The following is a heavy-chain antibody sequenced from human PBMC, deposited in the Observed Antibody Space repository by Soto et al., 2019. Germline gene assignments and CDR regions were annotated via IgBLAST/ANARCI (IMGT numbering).Heavy chain of an antibody. CDR3: VKSERTIFGEDAFDI. V-gene: IGHV3-64D*06. Sequence: PSETLSLSCSASGFTFSSYAMHWVRQAPGKGLEYVSAISSNGGSTYYADSVKGRFTISRDNSKNTLYLQMSSLRAEDTAVYYCVKSERTIFGEDAFDIWGQGTMVTVSS. J-gene: IGHJ3*02. CDR2: ISSNGGST. CDR1: GFTFSSYA. D-gene: IGHD3-3*01.